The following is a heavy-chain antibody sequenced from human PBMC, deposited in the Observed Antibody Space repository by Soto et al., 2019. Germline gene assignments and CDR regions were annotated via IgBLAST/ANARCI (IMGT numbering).Heavy chain of an antibody. V-gene: IGHV4-31*03. CDR3: ARESGGYDSSTRYGLDV. J-gene: IGHJ6*02. CDR1: GGSISSVGHY. Sequence: PSETLSLTCSVSGGSISSVGHYWTWIRQQPGKGLEWIGYIYYSGSTDYNPPLKSRVNISVDRSKNQFSPNLISVTAAATAIYYCARESGGYDSSTRYGLDVWGQGTTVTVSS. D-gene: IGHD6-25*01. CDR2: IYYSGST.